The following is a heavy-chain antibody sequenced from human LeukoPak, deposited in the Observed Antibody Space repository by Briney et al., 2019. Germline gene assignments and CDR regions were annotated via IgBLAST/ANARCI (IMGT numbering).Heavy chain of an antibody. Sequence: PGGSLRLSCAASGFTFSSYWMSWVRQAPGKGLEWVANIKQDGSEKYYADSVKGRFTISRDNSKNTVYLQMNSLRAEDTAVYYCAKDALSQYDSTGSFDYWGQGTLVTVSS. J-gene: IGHJ4*02. CDR1: GFTFSSYW. CDR2: IKQDGSEK. V-gene: IGHV3-7*03. CDR3: AKDALSQYDSTGSFDY. D-gene: IGHD3-22*01.